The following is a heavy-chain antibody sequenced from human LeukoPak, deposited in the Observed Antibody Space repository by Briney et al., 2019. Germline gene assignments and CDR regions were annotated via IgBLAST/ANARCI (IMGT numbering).Heavy chain of an antibody. CDR1: GGTFSSYA. V-gene: IGHV1-69*13. J-gene: IGHJ4*02. CDR2: IIPIFGTA. Sequence: GASVKVSCKASGGTFSSYAISWVRQAPGQGLEWMGGIIPIFGTANYAQKFQGRVTITADESTSTAYMELSSLRSEDTAVYYCASTDYYGSGSPEYYFDYWGQGTLVTVSS. D-gene: IGHD3-10*01. CDR3: ASTDYYGSGSPEYYFDY.